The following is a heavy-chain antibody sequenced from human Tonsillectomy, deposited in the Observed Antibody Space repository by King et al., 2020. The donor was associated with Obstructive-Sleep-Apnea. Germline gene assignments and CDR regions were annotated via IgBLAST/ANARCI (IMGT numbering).Heavy chain of an antibody. CDR1: GFTFSSYG. V-gene: IGHV3-33*06. CDR3: AKAYDYVWGSYGVDY. CDR2: IWYDGSNK. D-gene: IGHD3-16*01. J-gene: IGHJ4*02. Sequence: QVQLVESGGGVVQPGRSLRLSCAASGFTFSSYGMHWVRQAPGKGLEWVAVIWYDGSNKYYADSVKGRFTISRDNSKNTLYLQMNSLRAEDTAVYYCAKAYDYVWGSYGVDYWGQGTLVTVSS.